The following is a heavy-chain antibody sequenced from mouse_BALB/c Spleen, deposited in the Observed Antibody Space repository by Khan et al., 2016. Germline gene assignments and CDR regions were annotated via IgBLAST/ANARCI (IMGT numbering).Heavy chain of an antibody. J-gene: IGHJ4*01. CDR2: IWGDGTT. Sequence: QVQLKESGPGLVAPSQSLSITCTVSGFSLIAYGVNWVRQPPGKSLEWLGMIWGDGTTDYNSALKSRLNITKDNSQSQVFLKMNSLQTDDTARYYCARDGWGYYAMDYWGQGTSVTVSS. CDR1: GFSLIAYG. CDR3: ARDGWGYYAMDY. V-gene: IGHV2-6-7*01. D-gene: IGHD2-2*01.